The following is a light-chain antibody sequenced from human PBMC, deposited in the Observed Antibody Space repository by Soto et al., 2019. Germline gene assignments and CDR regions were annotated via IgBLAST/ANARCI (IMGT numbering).Light chain of an antibody. CDR2: GAS. CDR3: LQVNTYPLT. CDR1: QGIGND. J-gene: IGKJ4*01. V-gene: IGKV1-17*01. Sequence: DIQMTQSPSSLSASVGDRVTITCRASQGIGNDLGWYQQLPGKAPKRLMYGASSLQSGVPSRFRGSGSGTEFTLTISSLQPEDFVTYYCLQVNTYPLTFGGGTKVEIK.